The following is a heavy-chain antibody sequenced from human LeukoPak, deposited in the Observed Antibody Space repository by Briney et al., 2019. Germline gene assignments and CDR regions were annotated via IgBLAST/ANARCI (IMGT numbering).Heavy chain of an antibody. D-gene: IGHD6-6*01. CDR1: GYTFTSYG. CDR3: ARDLELVGFDY. V-gene: IGHV1-18*01. Sequence: ASVKVSCKASGYTFTSYGISWVRQAPGQGLEWMGWISAYNGNTNYAQKLQGRVTMSSDTSTSTAYMELRSLRSDDTAVYYCARDLELVGFDYWGQGTLVTVSS. J-gene: IGHJ4*02. CDR2: ISAYNGNT.